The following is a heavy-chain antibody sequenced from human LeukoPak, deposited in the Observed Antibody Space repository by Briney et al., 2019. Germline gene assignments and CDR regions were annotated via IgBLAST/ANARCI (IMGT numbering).Heavy chain of an antibody. CDR2: IRYDGSNK. J-gene: IGHJ4*02. V-gene: IGHV3-30*02. CDR3: AKGPYDSSGYSLDY. CDR1: GFTFSSYG. Sequence: GGSLRLSCAASGFTFSSYGMHWVRQAPGKGLEWVAFIRYDGSNKYYADSVKGRFTISRDNSKNTLYLQMNSLRAEDTAVYYCAKGPYDSSGYSLDYWGQGTLVTVSS. D-gene: IGHD3-22*01.